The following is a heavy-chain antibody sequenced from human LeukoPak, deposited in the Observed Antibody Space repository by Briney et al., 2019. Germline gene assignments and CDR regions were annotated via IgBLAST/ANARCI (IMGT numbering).Heavy chain of an antibody. CDR1: GFTFSSYA. Sequence: GGSLRLSCAASGFTFSSYAMHWVRQAPGKGLEWVAVISYDGSNKYYADSVKGRFTISRDTSKNTLYLQMDSLRVDDTAVYYCARDGYNWIPFDYWGQGILVTVSS. V-gene: IGHV3-30*04. CDR3: ARDGYNWIPFDY. D-gene: IGHD5-12*01. CDR2: ISYDGSNK. J-gene: IGHJ4*02.